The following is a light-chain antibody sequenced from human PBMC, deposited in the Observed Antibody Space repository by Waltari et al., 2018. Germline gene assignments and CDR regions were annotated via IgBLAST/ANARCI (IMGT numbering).Light chain of an antibody. CDR1: QTISSY. J-gene: IGKJ3*01. CDR2: AAT. V-gene: IGKV1-39*01. CDR3: QQTYTAST. Sequence: ITCRTDQTISSYLSWYQQKPGRAPQLLIYAATSLHVGVPSRFSGSGSVTDFTLTISSLQPEDFATYYCQQTYTASTFGPGTKVDVK.